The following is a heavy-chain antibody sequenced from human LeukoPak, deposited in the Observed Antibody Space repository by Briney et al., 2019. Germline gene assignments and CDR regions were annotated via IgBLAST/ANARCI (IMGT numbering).Heavy chain of an antibody. D-gene: IGHD5-18*01. J-gene: IGHJ6*03. CDR3: ARGWSSIWGQVMVTSPYDYMDV. CDR1: SYSISSGYY. CDR2: IYHSGST. Sequence: SETLSLTCGVSSYSISSGYYWGWVRQPPGKGLEWIGSIYHSGSTYYNPSLKSRVTISVDTSKNQFSLKLSSVTAADTAVYYCARGWSSIWGQVMVTSPYDYMDVWGNGTTVTVSS. V-gene: IGHV4-38-2*01.